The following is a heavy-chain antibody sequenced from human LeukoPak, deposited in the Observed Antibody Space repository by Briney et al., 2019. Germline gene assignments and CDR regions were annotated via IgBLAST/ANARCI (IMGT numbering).Heavy chain of an antibody. Sequence: GGSLRLSCAGSGFTFGSYSMTWVRQAPGKGLEWVASLSGTRDSRGAIYADSVKGRFTISRDDSKSTLFLRMNRLTAEDTAIYYCAKTRSSSSHYFYFMDVWAKGVTVTVSS. J-gene: IGHJ6*03. CDR3: AKTRSSSSHYFYFMDV. CDR1: GFTFGSYS. V-gene: IGHV3-23*01. D-gene: IGHD6-6*01. CDR2: LSGTRDSRGA.